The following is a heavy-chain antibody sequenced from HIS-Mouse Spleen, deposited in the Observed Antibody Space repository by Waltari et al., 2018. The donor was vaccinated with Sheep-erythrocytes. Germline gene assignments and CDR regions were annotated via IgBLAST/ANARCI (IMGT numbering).Heavy chain of an antibody. D-gene: IGHD5-12*01. CDR3: ARAGYSGEYYFDY. CDR1: GFTFSSYS. Sequence: EVQLVESGGGLVKPGGSLRLSCAASGFTFSSYSMNWVRQAPGKGLEWGSSISSSSSYIYYADSVQGRFTISRDNAKNSLYLQMNSLRAEDTAVYYCARAGYSGEYYFDYWGQGTLVTVSS. J-gene: IGHJ4*02. V-gene: IGHV3-21*01. CDR2: ISSSSSYI.